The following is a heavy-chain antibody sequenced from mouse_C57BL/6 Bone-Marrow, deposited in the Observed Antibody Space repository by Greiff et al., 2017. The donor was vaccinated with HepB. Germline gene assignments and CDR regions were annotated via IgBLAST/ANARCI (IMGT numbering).Heavy chain of an antibody. CDR2: ISSGSSTI. J-gene: IGHJ1*03. Sequence: QLVESGGGLVKPGGSLKLSCAASGFTFSDYGMHWVRQAPEKGLEWVAYISSGSSTIYYADTVKGRFTISRDNAKNTLFLQMTSLRSEDTAMYYCARGYYGSSPYWYFDVWGTGTTVTVSS. CDR3: ARGYYGSSPYWYFDV. D-gene: IGHD1-1*01. CDR1: GFTFSDYG. V-gene: IGHV5-17*01.